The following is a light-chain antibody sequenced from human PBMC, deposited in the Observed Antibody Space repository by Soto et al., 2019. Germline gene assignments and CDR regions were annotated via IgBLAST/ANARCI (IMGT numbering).Light chain of an antibody. Sequence: AIQVTQSPSSLSASVGDRVTITCRASQDIGNDLGWYQQKPGRAPKLLIYTASTLQSGVPTRFSGSGSGTVFILTISSLQPEDFATYYCLQDYNFPYTFGQGTKLEFK. CDR2: TAS. V-gene: IGKV1-6*01. J-gene: IGKJ2*01. CDR3: LQDYNFPYT. CDR1: QDIGND.